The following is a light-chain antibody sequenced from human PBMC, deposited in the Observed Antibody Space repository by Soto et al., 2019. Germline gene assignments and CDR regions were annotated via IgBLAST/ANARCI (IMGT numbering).Light chain of an antibody. V-gene: IGLV2-14*01. CDR2: EVS. J-gene: IGLJ2*01. CDR3: SSYAGSRVLV. Sequence: QSALTQPASVSGSPGQSITISCTGTSSDIGAYDYVSWYQHHPGKAPKLMIYEVSDRPSGVSNRFSGSKSGNTASLTISGLQAEDEADYYCSSYAGSRVLVFGGGTKVTVL. CDR1: SSDIGAYDY.